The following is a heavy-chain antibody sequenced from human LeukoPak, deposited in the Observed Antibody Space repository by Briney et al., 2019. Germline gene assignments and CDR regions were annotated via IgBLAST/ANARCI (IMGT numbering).Heavy chain of an antibody. D-gene: IGHD2-21*02. Sequence: SQTLSLTCAISGDSVSSNSAAWNWIRKSPSRGLDRLGRTYYRSKGYNDYAVSVKSRITINPDTSKNQFSLQLNSVTPEDTAVYYCASVPTASDAFDIWGQGTMVTVSS. CDR3: ASVPTASDAFDI. CDR1: GDSVSSNSAA. J-gene: IGHJ3*02. CDR2: TYYRSKGYN. V-gene: IGHV6-1*01.